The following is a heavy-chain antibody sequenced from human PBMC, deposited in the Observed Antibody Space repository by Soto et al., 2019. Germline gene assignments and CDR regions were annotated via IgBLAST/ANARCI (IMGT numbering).Heavy chain of an antibody. CDR3: GRVHYGSGSIITGAFDI. Sequence: EVQLVESGGGLVQPVGSLRLSCAASGFTFSSYWMHWVRQAPGKGLVWVSRINSDGSSTSYADSVKGRFTISRDNAKHTLYLQMNSLRAEDTAVYYCGRVHYGSGSIITGAFDIWGQGTMVTVSS. V-gene: IGHV3-74*01. J-gene: IGHJ3*02. CDR2: INSDGSST. D-gene: IGHD3-10*01. CDR1: GFTFSSYW.